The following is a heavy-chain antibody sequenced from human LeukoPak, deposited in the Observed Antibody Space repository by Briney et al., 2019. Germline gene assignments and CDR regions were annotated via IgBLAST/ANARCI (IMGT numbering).Heavy chain of an antibody. CDR1: GFTFSSYS. D-gene: IGHD3-22*01. CDR2: ISSTSRTI. J-gene: IGHJ5*02. CDR3: ARGDSSGYGPDH. Sequence: PGGSLRPSCAASGFTFSSYSMKWARQAPGKGLEGVSYISSTSRTIYYADSVKGRFTISRDNAKNSLYLQMNSLRDEDTAVYCCARGDSSGYGPDHWGQGTLVTVSS. V-gene: IGHV3-48*02.